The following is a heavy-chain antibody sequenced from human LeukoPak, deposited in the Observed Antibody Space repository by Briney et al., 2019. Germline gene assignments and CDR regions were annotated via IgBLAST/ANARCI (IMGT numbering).Heavy chain of an antibody. D-gene: IGHD1/OR15-1a*01. CDR2: IWFGGSNK. CDR1: GFTFSSYA. Sequence: GGSLRLSCAASGFTFSSYAMHWVRQAPGKGLEWVAVIWFGGSNKYYADSVKGRFTISRDDSKNTLYLVMDSLRAEDTAVYYCVKELRTSPSAFDIWGQGTMVTVSS. J-gene: IGHJ3*02. V-gene: IGHV3-30*02. CDR3: VKELRTSPSAFDI.